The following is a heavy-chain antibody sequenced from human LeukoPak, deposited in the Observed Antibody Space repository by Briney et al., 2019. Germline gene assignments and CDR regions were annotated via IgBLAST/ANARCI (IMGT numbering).Heavy chain of an antibody. Sequence: PGRSLRLSCAASGFTFSSYAMSWVRQAPGKGLEWVANIKQDGSEKYYVDSVKGRFTISRDNAKNSLYLQMNSLRAEDTAVYYCARDPTSPLQYDYWGQGTLVTVSS. CDR2: IKQDGSEK. V-gene: IGHV3-7*01. J-gene: IGHJ4*02. CDR3: ARDPTSPLQYDY. D-gene: IGHD4-11*01. CDR1: GFTFSSYA.